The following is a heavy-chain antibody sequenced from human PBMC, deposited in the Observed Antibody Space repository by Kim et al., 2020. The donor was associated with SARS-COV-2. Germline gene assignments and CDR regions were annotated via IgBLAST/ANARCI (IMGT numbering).Heavy chain of an antibody. J-gene: IGHJ6*02. V-gene: IGHV3-23*01. Sequence: GDSVKRRFTISRDDSKNTLYLQMNSLRAEDSAVYYCAKATSAYYHTGMDVWGQGTTVTVSS. CDR3: AKATSAYYHTGMDV. D-gene: IGHD3-22*01.